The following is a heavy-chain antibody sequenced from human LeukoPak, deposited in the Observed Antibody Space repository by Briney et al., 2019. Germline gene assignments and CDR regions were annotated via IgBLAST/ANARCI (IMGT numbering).Heavy chain of an antibody. CDR1: GGSFSGYY. J-gene: IGHJ5*02. Sequence: SETLSLTCAVYGGSFSGYYWSWIRQPPGKGLEWIGEINHSGSTNYNPSLKSRVTISVDTSKNQFSLKLSSVTAADTAVYYCARGQNYDTCFDPWGQGTLVTVSS. CDR2: INHSGST. V-gene: IGHV4-34*01. CDR3: ARGQNYDTCFDP. D-gene: IGHD1-7*01.